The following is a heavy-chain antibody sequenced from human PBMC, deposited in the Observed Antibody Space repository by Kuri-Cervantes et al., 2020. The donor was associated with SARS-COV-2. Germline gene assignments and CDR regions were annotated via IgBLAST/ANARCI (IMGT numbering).Heavy chain of an antibody. V-gene: IGHV4-34*01. CDR1: GGSFSGYY. CDR3: ASIVVVPAASGYYYYYGMDV. CDR2: INHSGST. D-gene: IGHD2-2*01. J-gene: IGHJ6*02. Sequence: SQTLLLTCAVYGGSFSGYYWSWIRQPPGKGLEWIGEINHSGSTNYNPSLKSRVTISVDTSKNQFSLKLSSVTAADTAVYYCASIVVVPAASGYYYYYGMDVWGQGTTVTVSS.